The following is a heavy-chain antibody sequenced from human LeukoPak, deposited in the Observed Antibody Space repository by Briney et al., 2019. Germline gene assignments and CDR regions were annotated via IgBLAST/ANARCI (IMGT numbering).Heavy chain of an antibody. Sequence: ASVKVSCKVSGYTLTELSMHWVRQAPGQGLEWMGWISAYNGNTNYAQKLQCRVTMTTDTSTSTAYMELRSLRSDDTAVYYCARDHGGGPSGYGINYSGIDYWGQGTLVTVSS. J-gene: IGHJ4*02. D-gene: IGHD3-22*01. CDR2: ISAYNGNT. V-gene: IGHV1-18*01. CDR3: ARDHGGGPSGYGINYSGIDY. CDR1: GYTLTELS.